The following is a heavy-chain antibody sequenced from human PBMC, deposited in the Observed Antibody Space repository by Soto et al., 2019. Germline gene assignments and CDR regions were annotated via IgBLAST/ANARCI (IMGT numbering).Heavy chain of an antibody. CDR3: AATPGGYYPLRYFDY. Sequence: VASVKVSFKASGFTLTSSAVQWVRQARGQRLEWIGWIVVGSGNTNYAQNFHERVTITRXXXXTXAXMXLSSLRSEDTAVYYCAATPGGYYPLRYFDYWGQ. CDR2: IVVGSGNT. J-gene: IGHJ4*02. D-gene: IGHD3-3*01. V-gene: IGHV1-58*01. CDR1: GFTLTSSA.